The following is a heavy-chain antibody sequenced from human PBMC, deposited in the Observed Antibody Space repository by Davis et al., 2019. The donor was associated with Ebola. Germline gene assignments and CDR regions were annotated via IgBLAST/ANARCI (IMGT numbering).Heavy chain of an antibody. V-gene: IGHV1-8*02. CDR2: MSTKNDNT. D-gene: IGHD4-17*01. CDR3: ATHQLSATVTPGVSYGMDV. J-gene: IGHJ6*02. Sequence: ASVKVSCKTSGYTFSTFDINWVRQAAGQGLEWMGWMSTKNDNTGYAQRFQGRVTMTRDTSRSTAYMELSSLTSEDTAVYYCATHQLSATVTPGVSYGMDVWGQGTTVTVSS. CDR1: GYTFSTFD.